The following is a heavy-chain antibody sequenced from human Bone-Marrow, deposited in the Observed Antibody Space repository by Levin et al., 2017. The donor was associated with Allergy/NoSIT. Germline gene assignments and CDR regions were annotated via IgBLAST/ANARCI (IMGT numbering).Heavy chain of an antibody. D-gene: IGHD3-3*01. CDR3: ARGSLYDFWSGYYTTFDY. Sequence: PGGSLRLSCAASGFTFSSYGMHWVRQAPGKGLEWVAVIWYDGSNKYYADSVKGRFTISRDNSKNTLYLQMNSLRAEDTAVYYCARGSLYDFWSGYYTTFDYWGQGTLVTVSS. J-gene: IGHJ4*02. V-gene: IGHV3-33*01. CDR2: IWYDGSNK. CDR1: GFTFSSYG.